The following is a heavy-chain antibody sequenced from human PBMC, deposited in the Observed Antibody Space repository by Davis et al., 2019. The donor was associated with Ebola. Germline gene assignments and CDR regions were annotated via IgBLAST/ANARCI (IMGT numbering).Heavy chain of an antibody. CDR2: INPSSGRT. Sequence: ASVKVSCKASGYTFSSSYIHWVRQAPGQGPEWMGIINPSSGRTTYAQKFQGRVTMTRDTSTSTVYMELTNLRSDDTAVYYCARGVGETKLDQWGQGTLVTVSS. V-gene: IGHV1-46*01. D-gene: IGHD1-26*01. CDR1: GYTFSSSY. CDR3: ARGVGETKLDQ. J-gene: IGHJ4*02.